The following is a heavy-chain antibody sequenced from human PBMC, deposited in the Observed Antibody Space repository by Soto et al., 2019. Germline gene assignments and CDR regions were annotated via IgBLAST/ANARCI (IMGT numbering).Heavy chain of an antibody. J-gene: IGHJ4*02. CDR1: GGSISSSSYY. Sequence: QLQLQESGPGLVKPSETLSLTCTVSGGSISSSSYYWGWIRQPPGKGLEWLGSIYYSGSTYYNPSLKSRVTISVDTSKHQFSLKLGSVTAADTAVYYCAREGGYCSSTSCYIWGQGTLVTVSS. CDR2: IYYSGST. CDR3: AREGGYCSSTSCYI. V-gene: IGHV4-39*02. D-gene: IGHD2-2*02.